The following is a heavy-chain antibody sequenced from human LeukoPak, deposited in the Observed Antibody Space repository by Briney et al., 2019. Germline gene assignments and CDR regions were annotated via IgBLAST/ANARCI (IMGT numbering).Heavy chain of an antibody. CDR3: AREGYYGSAALYS. J-gene: IGHJ4*02. Sequence: GGSLRLSCAASGFTFSSYWMHWVRQAPGKGLVCVSRINTDGSSTTYADSVKGRFTISRDNAKNTLYLQMNSLKAEDTAVYYCAREGYYGSAALYSWGQGTLVTVSS. CDR2: INTDGSST. V-gene: IGHV3-74*01. D-gene: IGHD3-10*01. CDR1: GFTFSSYW.